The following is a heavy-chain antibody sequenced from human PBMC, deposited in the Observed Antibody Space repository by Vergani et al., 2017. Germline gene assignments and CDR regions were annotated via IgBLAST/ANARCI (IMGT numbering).Heavy chain of an antibody. CDR3: ARSTAVTLYYYYYYMDV. D-gene: IGHD4-17*01. V-gene: IGHV1-69*01. CDR2: IIPIFGTA. Sequence: QVQLVQSGAEVKKPGSSVKVSCKASGGTFSSYAISWVRQAPGQGLEWMGGIIPIFGTANYAQKFQGRVTITADESTSTAYMELSSLRSEDTAVYYCARSTAVTLYYYYYYMDVWGKGTTVTFSS. CDR1: GGTFSSYA. J-gene: IGHJ6*03.